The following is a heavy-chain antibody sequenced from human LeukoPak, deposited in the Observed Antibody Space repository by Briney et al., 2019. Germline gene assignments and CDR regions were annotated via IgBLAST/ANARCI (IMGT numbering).Heavy chain of an antibody. CDR3: ARWRAATRTFDP. Sequence: PSETLSLTCTVSGGSISSYYWSWIRQPPGRGLEWIGYIYYSGSTNYNPSLKSRVTISVDTSKNQFSLKLSSVTAADTAVYYCARWRAATRTFDPWGQGTLVTVSS. D-gene: IGHD6-25*01. CDR2: IYYSGST. V-gene: IGHV4-59*08. CDR1: GGSISSYY. J-gene: IGHJ5*02.